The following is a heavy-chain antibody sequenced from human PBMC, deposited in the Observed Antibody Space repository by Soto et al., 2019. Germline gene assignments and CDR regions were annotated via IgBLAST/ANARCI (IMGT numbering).Heavy chain of an antibody. Sequence: EVQLLESGGGLVQPGGSLRLSCAASGFTFSSYATSWVRQAPGKGLEWVSAISGSGGSTYYADSVKGRFTISRDNSKNTLYLQMNSLRAEDTAVYYCAKDRSPLWIQLSEGYYYYGMDVWGQGTTVTVSS. J-gene: IGHJ6*02. D-gene: IGHD5-18*01. CDR2: ISGSGGST. V-gene: IGHV3-23*01. CDR1: GFTFSSYA. CDR3: AKDRSPLWIQLSEGYYYYGMDV.